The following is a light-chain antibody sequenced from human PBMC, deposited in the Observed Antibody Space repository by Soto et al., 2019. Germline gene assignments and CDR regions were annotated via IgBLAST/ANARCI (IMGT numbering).Light chain of an antibody. CDR2: DDN. Sequence: QAVLTQPPSVSSAPGQKVTISCSGSSSNIGGNSVSWYQQLPGTAPKLLIYDDNKRPSGIPDRFSGSKSGASATLGITGFQTGDEADYYCGSWDSSLSAYVFGTGTKV. CDR3: GSWDSSLSAYV. CDR1: SSNIGGNS. V-gene: IGLV1-51*01. J-gene: IGLJ1*01.